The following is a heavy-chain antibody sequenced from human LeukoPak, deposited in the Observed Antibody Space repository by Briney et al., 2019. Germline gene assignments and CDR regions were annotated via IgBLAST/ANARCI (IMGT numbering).Heavy chain of an antibody. V-gene: IGHV4-34*01. CDR3: ARGDQRYGDYDY. D-gene: IGHD4-17*01. CDR2: INHSGST. J-gene: IGHJ4*02. CDR1: GGSFSGYY. Sequence: PSETLSLTCAVYGGSFSGYYWSWIRQPPGKGLEWIGEINHSGSTNYNPSLKSRVTISVDTSKNQFSLKLSSVTAADTAVYYCARGDQRYGDYDYWGQGTLVTVS.